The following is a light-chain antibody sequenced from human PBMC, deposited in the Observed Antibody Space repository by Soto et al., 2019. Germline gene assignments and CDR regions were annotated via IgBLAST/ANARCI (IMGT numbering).Light chain of an antibody. CDR3: HQYNSYSGT. J-gene: IGKJ1*01. CDR2: DAS. Sequence: DIQMTQPPSTLSASVGDRVTITCRASQSISSWLAWYQQKPGKAPKLLIYDASSLESGVPSRFSGSGSGTEFTLTISSLQPDDFATYYCHQYNSYSGTFGQGTKVDIK. CDR1: QSISSW. V-gene: IGKV1-5*01.